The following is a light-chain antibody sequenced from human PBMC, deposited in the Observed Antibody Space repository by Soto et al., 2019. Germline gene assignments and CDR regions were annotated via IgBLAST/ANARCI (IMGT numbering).Light chain of an antibody. CDR3: VQDYNYPRT. CDR1: QGIRND. Sequence: AIQMTQSPASLSASVGDRVTITCRASQGIRNDLGWYQQKPGKAPKLLIYAASNLQGGVPSRFSGSGFGTDFTLTISSLQPEDFATYYCVQDYNYPRTFGQGTKLEIK. J-gene: IGKJ2*01. V-gene: IGKV1-6*01. CDR2: AAS.